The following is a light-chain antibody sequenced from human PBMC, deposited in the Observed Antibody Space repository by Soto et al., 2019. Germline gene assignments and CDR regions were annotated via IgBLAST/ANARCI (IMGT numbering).Light chain of an antibody. CDR2: DAS. V-gene: IGKV3-20*01. J-gene: IGKJ1*01. CDR3: QHYGRSPPSWT. Sequence: ETVLTQSPGTLSLSPGERATLSCRASQSVGSSYLAWYQQKPGQAPRLLIYDASTRATGIPDRFSGSGSGPDFTLNISRLEPEDFAVYYCQHYGRSPPSWTFGQGTKVEIK. CDR1: QSVGSSY.